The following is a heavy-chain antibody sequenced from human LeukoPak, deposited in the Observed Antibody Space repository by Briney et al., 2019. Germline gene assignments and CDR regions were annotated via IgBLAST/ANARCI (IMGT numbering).Heavy chain of an antibody. CDR3: ARGDPDCGDYYFDY. Sequence: SETLSLTCTVSGGSISSYYWSWIRQPPGKGLEWIGYIYYSGSTNYNPSLKSRVTISVDTSKNQFSLKLSSVTAADTAVYYCARGDPDCGDYYFDYWGQGTLVTVSS. V-gene: IGHV4-59*01. CDR1: GGSISSYY. CDR2: IYYSGST. D-gene: IGHD4-17*01. J-gene: IGHJ4*02.